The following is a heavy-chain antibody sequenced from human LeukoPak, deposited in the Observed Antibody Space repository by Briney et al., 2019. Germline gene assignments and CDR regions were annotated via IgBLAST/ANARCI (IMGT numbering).Heavy chain of an antibody. CDR2: VSGSGSST. V-gene: IGHV3-23*01. Sequence: GGSLRLSCAASGFTFSSYAMSWVRQAPGKGLEWVSGVSGSGSSTYYADSVKGRFTVSRDNSKDTLYLQMNSLRAEDTAVYYCAKDTIDYYDNSGYCRGWGQGTLVTVSS. CDR3: AKDTIDYYDNSGYCRG. J-gene: IGHJ4*02. D-gene: IGHD3-22*01. CDR1: GFTFSSYA.